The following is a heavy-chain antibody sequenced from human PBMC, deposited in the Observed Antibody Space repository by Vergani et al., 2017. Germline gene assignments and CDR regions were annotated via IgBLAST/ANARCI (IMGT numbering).Heavy chain of an antibody. D-gene: IGHD2-21*02. CDR2: INHSGST. CDR1: GGSFSGYY. V-gene: IGHV4-34*01. Sequence: QVQLQQWGAGLFKPSETLSLTCAVYGGSFSGYYWSWIRQPPGKGLEWIGEINHSGSTNYNPSLKSRVTISVDTSKNQFSPKLSSVTAADTAVYYCARGDGVVTVDYFDYWGQGTLVTVSS. J-gene: IGHJ4*02. CDR3: ARGDGVVTVDYFDY.